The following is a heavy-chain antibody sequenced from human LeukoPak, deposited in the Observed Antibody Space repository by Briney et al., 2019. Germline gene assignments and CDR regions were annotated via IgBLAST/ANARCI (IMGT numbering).Heavy chain of an antibody. Sequence: VASVKVSCKASGDTFTGYYMHWVRPAPGQGLEWMGWINPNSGGTNYAQKFQGRVTMTRDTSISTAYMELSRLRSDEPAGYYCARVRILSSDFWSGWANHLDVWGKGTTVTVSS. CDR1: GDTFTGYY. V-gene: IGHV1-2*02. J-gene: IGHJ6*04. CDR2: INPNSGGT. D-gene: IGHD3-3*01. CDR3: ARVRILSSDFWSGWANHLDV.